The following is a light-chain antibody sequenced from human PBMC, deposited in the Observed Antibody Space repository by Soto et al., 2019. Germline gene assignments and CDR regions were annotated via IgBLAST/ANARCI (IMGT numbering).Light chain of an antibody. CDR3: GAWDSSLSVVV. CDR2: DSD. V-gene: IGLV1-51*01. CDR1: SANIGNNY. J-gene: IGLJ2*01. Sequence: QSVLTQPPSVSAAPGQKVNISCSGSSANIGNNYVSWYQQLPGTAPKLVIYDSDKRPSEIPDRFSASKSGTSATLDITGLQTGDEADYYCGAWDSSLSVVVFGGGTKLTVL.